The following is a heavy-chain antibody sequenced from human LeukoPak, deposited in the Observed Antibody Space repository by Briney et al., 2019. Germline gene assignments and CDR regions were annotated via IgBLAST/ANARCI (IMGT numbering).Heavy chain of an antibody. V-gene: IGHV4-59*12. D-gene: IGHD6-19*01. CDR2: IYYSGST. Sequence: SETLSLTCTVSGGSLSSYYWSWIRQPPGKGLEWIGYIYYSGSTNYNPSLKSRVTISVDTSKNQFSLKLSSVTAADTAVYYCAGVAVAGAFDYWGQGTLVTVSS. CDR1: GGSLSSYY. CDR3: AGVAVAGAFDY. J-gene: IGHJ4*02.